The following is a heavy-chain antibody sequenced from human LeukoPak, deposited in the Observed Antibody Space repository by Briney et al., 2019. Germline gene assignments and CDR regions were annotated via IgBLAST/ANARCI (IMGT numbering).Heavy chain of an antibody. CDR3: AKGPREYYGMDV. CDR1: GFTVSSNY. CDR2: IYSGGST. Sequence: GGSLRLSCAASGFTVSSNYMSWVRQAPGKGLEWVSVIYSGGSTYYADSVKGRFTISRDNSKNTLYLQMNSLRAEDTAVYYCAKGPREYYGMDVWGQGTTVTVSS. V-gene: IGHV3-53*01. J-gene: IGHJ6*02.